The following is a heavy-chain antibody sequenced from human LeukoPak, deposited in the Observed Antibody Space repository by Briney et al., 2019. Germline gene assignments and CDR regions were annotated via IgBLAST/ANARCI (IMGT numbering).Heavy chain of an antibody. V-gene: IGHV1-18*01. D-gene: IGHD3/OR15-3a*01. J-gene: IGHJ5*02. Sequence: GASVTVSCKASGYTFTTYGITWVRQAPGQGLEGMGWIATNNGKTSYAQKFQGRATLTTDTSTSTVYMELRGLRSDDTAVYYCARGRNDVWTGYLTVAGVSDPWGQGTLVTVSS. CDR2: IATNNGKT. CDR1: GYTFTTYG. CDR3: ARGRNDVWTGYLTVAGVSDP.